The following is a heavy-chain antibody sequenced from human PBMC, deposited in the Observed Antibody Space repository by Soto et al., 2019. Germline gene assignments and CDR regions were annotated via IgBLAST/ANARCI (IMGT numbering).Heavy chain of an antibody. D-gene: IGHD6-6*01. CDR2: TYPGDSDT. CDR1: GYSFTSYW. CDR3: AIASPYSSSSGVYYYGMDV. Sequence: GESLKISCKGSGYSFTSYWIGWVRQMPGKGLEWMGITYPGDSDTRYSPSFQGQVTISADKSISTAYLQWSSLKASDTAMYYCAIASPYSSSSGVYYYGMDVWGQGTTVTVSS. V-gene: IGHV5-51*01. J-gene: IGHJ6*02.